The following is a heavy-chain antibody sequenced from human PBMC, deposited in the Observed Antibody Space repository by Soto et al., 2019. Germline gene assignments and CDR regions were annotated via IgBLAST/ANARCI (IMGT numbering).Heavy chain of an antibody. J-gene: IGHJ4*02. CDR2: INHSGST. V-gene: IGHV4-34*01. CDR3: ARGPRVDYYDIGFDY. CDR1: GGSFSGYY. Sequence: PSETLSLTCAVYGGSFSGYYWSWIRQPPGKGLEWIGEINHSGSTNYNPSLKSRVTISVDTSKNQFSLKLSSVTAADTAVYYCARGPRVDYYDIGFDYWGQGTLVIVSS. D-gene: IGHD3-22*01.